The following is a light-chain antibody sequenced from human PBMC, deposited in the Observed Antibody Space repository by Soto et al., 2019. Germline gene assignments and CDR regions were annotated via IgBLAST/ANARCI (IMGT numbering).Light chain of an antibody. V-gene: IGLV2-23*01. CDR1: SSDVGSYNL. Sequence: QSALTQPASVSGSPGQSITISCAGTSSDVGSYNLVSWYQQHPGEAPRLMIYEATKRPSGVSNRFSGSKSGNTASLTISWLQAEDEADYYCCSFAGTSVWVFGTATKLTVL. CDR3: CSFAGTSVWV. CDR2: EAT. J-gene: IGLJ1*01.